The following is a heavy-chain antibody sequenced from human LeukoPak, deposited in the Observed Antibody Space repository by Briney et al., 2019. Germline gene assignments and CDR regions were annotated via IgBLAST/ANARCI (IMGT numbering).Heavy chain of an antibody. CDR2: ISFSGTTI. D-gene: IGHD6-6*01. Sequence: GGSVRLSCAASGFTFSSYEMNWVRQAPGKGLEWVSYISFSGTTIYYADSVKGRFSISRDNARNSLYLQMNSLRAEDTAVYYCASTLSIAARNDHYFDYWGQGTPATPSS. CDR3: ASTLSIAARNDHYFDY. CDR1: GFTFSSYE. V-gene: IGHV3-48*03. J-gene: IGHJ4*02.